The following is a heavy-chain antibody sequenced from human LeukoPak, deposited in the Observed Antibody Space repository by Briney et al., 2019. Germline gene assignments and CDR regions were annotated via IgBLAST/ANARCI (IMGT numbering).Heavy chain of an antibody. J-gene: IGHJ4*02. D-gene: IGHD7-27*01. CDR3: ARDRDWGSNYFDY. V-gene: IGHV1-69*13. CDR1: GGTFSSYA. CDR2: ITPIFGTA. Sequence: SVKVSCKASGGTFSSYAISWVRQAPGQGLEWMGGITPIFGTANYAQKFQGRVTITADESTSTAYMELSSLRSEDTAVYYCARDRDWGSNYFDYWGQGTLVTVSS.